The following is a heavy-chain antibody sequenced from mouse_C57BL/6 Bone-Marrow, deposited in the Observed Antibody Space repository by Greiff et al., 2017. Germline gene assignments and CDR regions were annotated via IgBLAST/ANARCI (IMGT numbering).Heavy chain of an antibody. CDR3: ARASYSNVVYFDY. D-gene: IGHD2-5*01. J-gene: IGHJ2*01. CDR1: GFTFSDYY. Sequence: EVKVVESEGGLVQPGSSMKLSCTASGFTFSDYYMAWVRQVPEKGLEWVANINYDGSSTYYLDSLKSRFIISRDNAKNILYLQMSSLKSEDTATYYCARASYSNVVYFDYWGQGTTLTVSS. V-gene: IGHV5-16*01. CDR2: INYDGSST.